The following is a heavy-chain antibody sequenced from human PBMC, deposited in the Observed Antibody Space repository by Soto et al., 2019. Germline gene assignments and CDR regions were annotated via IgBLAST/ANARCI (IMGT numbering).Heavy chain of an antibody. Sequence: SETLSLTCTVSGGSISSGGYYWSWIRQHPGKGLEWIGYIYYSGSTYYNPSLKSRVTISVDTSKNQFSLKLSSVTAADTAVYYCARVDYARGVDPWGQGTLVTVSS. CDR1: GGSISSGGYY. CDR3: ARVDYARGVDP. D-gene: IGHD3-16*01. V-gene: IGHV4-31*03. CDR2: IYYSGST. J-gene: IGHJ5*02.